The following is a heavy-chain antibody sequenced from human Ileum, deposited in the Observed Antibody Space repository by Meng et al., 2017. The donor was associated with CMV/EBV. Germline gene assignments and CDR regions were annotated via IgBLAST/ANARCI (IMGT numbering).Heavy chain of an antibody. CDR1: GFSFDEYA. V-gene: IGHV3-9*01. J-gene: IGHJ4*02. CDR2: IGWDSSSV. Sequence: GGSLRLSCVASGFSFDEYAMHWIRKVPGKGLEWVSGIGWDSSSVGYADSVKGRFTISRDNDQNSLYLQMNSLTVGDTAFYYCAKAVVRGVIITRFEYWGQGTQVTVSS. D-gene: IGHD3-10*01. CDR3: AKAVVRGVIITRFEY.